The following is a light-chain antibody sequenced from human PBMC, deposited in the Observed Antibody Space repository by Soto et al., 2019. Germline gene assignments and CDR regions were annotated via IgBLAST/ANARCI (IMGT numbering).Light chain of an antibody. Sequence: QSVLTQPPSASGTPGQRVTISCSGSSSNIGSNTVNWYQQLPGTAPKLLIYSNNQRPSGATARFSGSKSGTSASLAITGLQSEDEADYYCAVWDDSLNGLVFGPGTKVTVL. CDR1: SSNIGSNT. J-gene: IGLJ1*01. V-gene: IGLV1-44*01. CDR2: SNN. CDR3: AVWDDSLNGLV.